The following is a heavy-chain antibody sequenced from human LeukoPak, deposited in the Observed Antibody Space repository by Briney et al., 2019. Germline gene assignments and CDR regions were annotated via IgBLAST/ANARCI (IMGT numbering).Heavy chain of an antibody. D-gene: IGHD4-11*01. Sequence: GGSLRLSCAASGFAFSSSAMNWVRQAPGKGLECVSSINNVGSHIYYAGSVRGRFTISRDNAKNSLYLQMSSLRAEDTAVYYCTRDPTQYLRYGYFDYWGQGTLVTVSS. J-gene: IGHJ4*02. CDR1: GFAFSSSA. CDR2: INNVGSHI. CDR3: TRDPTQYLRYGYFDY. V-gene: IGHV3-21*01.